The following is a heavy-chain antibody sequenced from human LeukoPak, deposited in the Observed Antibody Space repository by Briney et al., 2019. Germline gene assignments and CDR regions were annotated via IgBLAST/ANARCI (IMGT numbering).Heavy chain of an antibody. V-gene: IGHV3-74*01. CDR1: GFNFSSYW. J-gene: IGHJ5*02. D-gene: IGHD3-3*01. CDR2: INSDGSST. CDR3: AKDGFYDFWSGYPNH. Sequence: GGSLRLSCAASGFNFSSYWMHWVRQAPGKGLVWVSRINSDGSSTSYADSVKGRFTISRDNGKNTLYLQMNSLRAEDTAMYYCAKDGFYDFWSGYPNHWGQGPLVTVSS.